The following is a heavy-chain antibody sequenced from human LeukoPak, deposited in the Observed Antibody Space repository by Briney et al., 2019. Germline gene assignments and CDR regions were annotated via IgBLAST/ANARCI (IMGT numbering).Heavy chain of an antibody. CDR2: ISSSSSYI. V-gene: IGHV3-21*01. D-gene: IGHD6-6*01. J-gene: IGHJ4*02. CDR3: ARDLKIGGQLVRGGGPFDY. Sequence: TGGSLRLSCAASGFTFSSYSMNWVRQAPGKGLEWVSSISSSSSYIYYADSVKGRFTISRDNAKNSLYLQMNSLRAEDTDVYYCARDLKIGGQLVRGGGPFDYWGQGTLVTVSS. CDR1: GFTFSSYS.